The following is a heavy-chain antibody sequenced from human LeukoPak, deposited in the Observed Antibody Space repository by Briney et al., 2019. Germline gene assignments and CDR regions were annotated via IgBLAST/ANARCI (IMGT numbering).Heavy chain of an antibody. D-gene: IGHD6-6*01. CDR1: GFTFTHSW. V-gene: IGHV3-7*01. Sequence: GGSLRLSCAASGFTFTHSWMSWVRQAPGKGLECVANIKQDGSEKYYVHSVEGRFTICRDNTKNSLSLQMNSLRGADTAVYYCVRALGSSSADSWGQGTLVTVSS. CDR2: IKQDGSEK. J-gene: IGHJ4*02. CDR3: VRALGSSSADS.